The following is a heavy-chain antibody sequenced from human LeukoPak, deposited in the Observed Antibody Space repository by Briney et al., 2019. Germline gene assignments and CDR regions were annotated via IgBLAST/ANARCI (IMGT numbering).Heavy chain of an antibody. J-gene: IGHJ6*02. CDR2: ITPDGSDR. V-gene: IGHV3-7*04. Sequence: GGSLRLSCAVSGFTFNNYWMSWVRQAPGKGLEWVANITPDGSDRFYVDSLKGRVTISRDNTKSSLYLQLNSLRAEDTAVYFCARGGGLDVWGQGATVTVSS. CDR1: GFTFNNYW. CDR3: ARGGGLDV.